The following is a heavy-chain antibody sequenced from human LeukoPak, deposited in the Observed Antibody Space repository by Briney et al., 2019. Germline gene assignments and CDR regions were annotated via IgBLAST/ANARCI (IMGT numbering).Heavy chain of an antibody. Sequence: SVKVSCKASGGTFSSYAISWVRQAPGQGLEWMGGIIPIFGTANYAQKFQGRVTITADESTSTAYMELSSLRSEDTAVYHCARSKRGYSYGYRVLYFDYWGQGTLVTVSS. CDR1: GGTFSSYA. CDR3: ARSKRGYSYGYRVLYFDY. CDR2: IIPIFGTA. J-gene: IGHJ4*02. D-gene: IGHD5-18*01. V-gene: IGHV1-69*13.